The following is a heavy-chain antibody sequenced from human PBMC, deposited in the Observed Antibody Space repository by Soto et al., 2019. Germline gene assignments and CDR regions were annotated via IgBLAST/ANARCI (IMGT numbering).Heavy chain of an antibody. V-gene: IGHV1-58*01. CDR3: AAVPYYYDSSAYYFDY. D-gene: IGHD3-22*01. Sequence: PVKGSCQASGFTFSSSAVQWVRQARGHRLEWIGWIVVGSGNTNYAQKFQERVTITRDMSTSTAYMQLSSLRSEDTAVYYCAAVPYYYDSSAYYFDYWGQGTLVTVSS. CDR2: IVVGSGNT. J-gene: IGHJ4*02. CDR1: GFTFSSSA.